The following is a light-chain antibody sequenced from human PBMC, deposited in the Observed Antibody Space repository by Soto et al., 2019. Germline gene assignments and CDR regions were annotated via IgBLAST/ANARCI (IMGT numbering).Light chain of an antibody. CDR3: LQDHDDSWT. V-gene: IGKV1-9*01. J-gene: IGKJ1*01. Sequence: DIQMTQSPSTLSASVGDRVTITCRASQGISSYLAWYQQKPGKAPKLLIYAASTLQSGVPSRFRGSRSGTECTLTVSSLQPEDFAPYYCLQDHDDSWTFGQGTKVDI. CDR1: QGISSY. CDR2: AAS.